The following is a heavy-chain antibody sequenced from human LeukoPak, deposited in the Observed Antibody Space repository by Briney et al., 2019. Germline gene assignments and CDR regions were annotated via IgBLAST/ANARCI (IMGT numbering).Heavy chain of an antibody. Sequence: QPGGSLRLSCAASGFTFSSYAMSWVRQAPGKGLEWVSAISGSGGSTYYADSVKGRFTISRDNSKNTLYLQMNSLRVEDTAVYYCAKFNTLWDTGMDDRWGQGTLVTVSS. CDR3: AKFNTLWDTGMDDR. V-gene: IGHV3-23*01. CDR2: ISGSGGST. J-gene: IGHJ5*02. D-gene: IGHD5-18*01. CDR1: GFTFSSYA.